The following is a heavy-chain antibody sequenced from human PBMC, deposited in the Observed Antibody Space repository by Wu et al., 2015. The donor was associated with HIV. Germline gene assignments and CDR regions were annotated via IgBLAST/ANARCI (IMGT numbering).Heavy chain of an antibody. D-gene: IGHD6-13*01. J-gene: IGHJ4*02. CDR1: GGTFSSYA. CDR2: IIPIFGTA. CDR3: ARDKYLGSIAAAPHLNY. V-gene: IGHV1-69*12. Sequence: QVQLVQSGAEVKKPGSSVKVSCKASGGTFSSYAISWVRQAPGQGLEWMGGIIPIFGTANYAQKFQGRVTITADESTSTAYMELSSLRSEDTAVYYCARDKYLGSIAAAPHLNYWGQGTLVTVSS.